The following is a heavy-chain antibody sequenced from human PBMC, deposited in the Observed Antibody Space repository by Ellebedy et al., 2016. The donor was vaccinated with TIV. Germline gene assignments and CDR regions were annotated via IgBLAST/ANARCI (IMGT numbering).Heavy chain of an antibody. J-gene: IGHJ4*02. D-gene: IGHD3-3*01. CDR1: GFTFSIAG. CDR2: IDFSGTGT. Sequence: GGSLRLSXAASGFTFSIAGMTWVRQAPGKGLDWVATIDFSGTGTYYADSVKGRFIISRDNTKNSLFLQMNSLGVEDTAVYYCARDGSEWSRNYWGQGTLVTVSS. V-gene: IGHV3-21*06. CDR3: ARDGSEWSRNY.